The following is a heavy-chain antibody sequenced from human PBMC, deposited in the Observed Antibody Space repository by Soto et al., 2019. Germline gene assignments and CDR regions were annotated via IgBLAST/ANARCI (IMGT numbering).Heavy chain of an antibody. CDR2: MSPNSGKT. V-gene: IGHV1-8*01. CDR1: GYTFTDYD. J-gene: IGHJ4*02. D-gene: IGHD2-15*01. Sequence: ASVKVSCKTSGYTFTDYDVSWVRQASGQGLEWMGWMSPNSGKTGYVEKFQGRVTMTANTSLSTAYMELHSLRSEDTAIYFCARGRIGAAFWGQGTLVTSPQ. CDR3: ARGRIGAAF.